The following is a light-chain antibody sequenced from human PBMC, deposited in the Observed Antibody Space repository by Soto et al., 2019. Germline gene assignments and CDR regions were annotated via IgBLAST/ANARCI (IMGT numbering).Light chain of an antibody. CDR2: SND. Sequence: QSVLTQPPSASGTPGQRVTISCSGSSSNIGSNTVNWYQQLPGTAPKLLIYSNDQRPSGVPDRFSGSKSGTSASLAISGLQSEDEADYSCAAWDESLNGYVFGTGTKVTVL. J-gene: IGLJ1*01. CDR3: AAWDESLNGYV. CDR1: SSNIGSNT. V-gene: IGLV1-44*01.